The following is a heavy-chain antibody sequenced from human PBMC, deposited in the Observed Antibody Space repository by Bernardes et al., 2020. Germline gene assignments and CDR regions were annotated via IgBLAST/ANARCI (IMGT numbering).Heavy chain of an antibody. D-gene: IGHD4-17*01. J-gene: IGHJ4*02. CDR2: ISSSSSTI. Sequence: GGSLRLSCAASGFTFSSYSMNWVRQAPGKGLEWVSYISSSSSTIYYADSVKGRFTISRDNAKNSLYLQMNSLRDEDTAVYYCAGAPVHGDQDKIDFDYWGQGTLVTVSS. CDR1: GFTFSSYS. V-gene: IGHV3-48*02. CDR3: AGAPVHGDQDKIDFDY.